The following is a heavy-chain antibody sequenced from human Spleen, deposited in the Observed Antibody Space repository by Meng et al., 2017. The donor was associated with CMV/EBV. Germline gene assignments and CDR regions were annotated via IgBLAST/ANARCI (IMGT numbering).Heavy chain of an antibody. CDR1: GGSISSSTYY. J-gene: IGHJ4*02. D-gene: IGHD7-27*01. CDR3: ARGLELGISGLFDY. V-gene: IGHV4-39*07. Sequence: GSLRLSCSVSGGSISSSTYYWAWIRQPPGKGLEWIGSIFYSGSTYYNPSLKSRVTISLDTSKNQFSLNLSSVTAADTAVYYCARGLELGISGLFDYWGQGALVTVSS. CDR2: IFYSGST.